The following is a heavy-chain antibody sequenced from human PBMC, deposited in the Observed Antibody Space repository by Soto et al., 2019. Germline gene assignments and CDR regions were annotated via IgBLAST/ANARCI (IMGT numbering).Heavy chain of an antibody. CDR2: FDPEDGET. CDR3: ATGPQGIAVADY. Sequence: ASVKVSCTVSGYTLTELSMHWVRQAPGKGLGWMGGFDPEDGETIYAQKFQGRVTMTEDTSTDTAYMELSSLRSEDTAVYYCATGPQGIAVADYWGQGTLVTVSS. D-gene: IGHD6-19*01. J-gene: IGHJ4*02. V-gene: IGHV1-24*01. CDR1: GYTLTELS.